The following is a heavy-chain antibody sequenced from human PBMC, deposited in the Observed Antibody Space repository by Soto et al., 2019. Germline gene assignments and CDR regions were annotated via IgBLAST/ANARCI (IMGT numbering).Heavy chain of an antibody. J-gene: IGHJ4*01. V-gene: IGHV2-5*02. CDR2: IYWDDDK. CDR3: ELIGAGQGYCDY. CDR1: GFSLSTSGVG. Sequence: QITLKESGPTLVKPTQTLTLTCTFSGFSLSTSGVGVGWIRQPPGKALEWLAFIYWDDDKRYSPALKSRLTITHDTSKYLLLLTKTTRNTGDTTIYSCELIGAGQGYCDYWGEGTPVTVCS.